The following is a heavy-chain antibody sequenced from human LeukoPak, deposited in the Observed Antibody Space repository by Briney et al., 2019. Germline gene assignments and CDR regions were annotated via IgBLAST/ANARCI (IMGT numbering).Heavy chain of an antibody. J-gene: IGHJ4*02. V-gene: IGHV4-39*07. Sequence: PSETLSLTCTVSGGFISNTNYYWAWIRQPPGRGLEWIGSIYYTGTTFDNPSLKSRVTLSVDTSKNQFSLRLTSVTAADTAFYYCAREEYSSDWYGHDSWGQGTLVTVSS. D-gene: IGHD6-13*01. CDR3: AREEYSSDWYGHDS. CDR2: IYYTGTT. CDR1: GGFISNTNYY.